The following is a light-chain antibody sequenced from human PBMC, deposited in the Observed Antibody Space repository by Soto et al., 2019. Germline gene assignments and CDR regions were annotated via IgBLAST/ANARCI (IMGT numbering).Light chain of an antibody. CDR2: DAS. CDR1: QSVSSS. Sequence: EIVLTQSPATLSLSPGERATLSCRASQSVSSSLAWYQQKFGQAPRLLIYDASNRATGIPARFSGSGSGTDFTLTISSLEPEDFAVYYCQQYGSSPRTFGQGTKVDIK. V-gene: IGKV3-11*01. J-gene: IGKJ1*01. CDR3: QQYGSSPRT.